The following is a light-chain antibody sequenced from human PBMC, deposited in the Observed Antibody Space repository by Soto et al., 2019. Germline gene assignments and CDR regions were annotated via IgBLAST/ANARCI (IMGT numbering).Light chain of an antibody. Sequence: DIQMTQSPSSLSASVGDRVTITCRESQSISSYLNWYQQKPGKAPKLLIYAASSLQSGVPSRFSGSGSGTDFTLSISSLQPEDFATYYCQQSYSTRWTFGQGTNVEIK. CDR3: QQSYSTRWT. V-gene: IGKV1-39*01. J-gene: IGKJ1*01. CDR2: AAS. CDR1: QSISSY.